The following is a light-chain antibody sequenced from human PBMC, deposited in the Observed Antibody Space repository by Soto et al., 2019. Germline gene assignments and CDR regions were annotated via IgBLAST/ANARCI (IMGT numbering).Light chain of an antibody. J-gene: IGLJ1*01. V-gene: IGLV1-44*01. CDR2: SNN. CDR1: SSNIGSNT. CDR3: AAWDDSLNGYV. Sequence: QSVLTQPPSASGTPGQRVTISCSGSSSNIGSNTVTWYHQLPGTAPKLLIYSNNQRPSGVPDRFSGSKSGTSASLAISGLQSEDEADYYCAAWDDSLNGYVFGTGTQLTVL.